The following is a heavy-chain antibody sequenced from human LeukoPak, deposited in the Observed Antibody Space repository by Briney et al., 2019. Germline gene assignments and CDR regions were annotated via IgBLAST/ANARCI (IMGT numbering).Heavy chain of an antibody. D-gene: IGHD4-11*01. V-gene: IGHV3-74*01. J-gene: IGHJ4*02. Sequence: GGSLRLSCAASGFIFSSYWMHWVRQAPGKGPVWVSRIKSDGSSPSYADSVKGRFTISRDNAKNTVCLQMNSLRAEDTAVYYCAKDGHYSNFYFDYWGQGTLVTVSS. CDR2: IKSDGSSP. CDR3: AKDGHYSNFYFDY. CDR1: GFIFSSYW.